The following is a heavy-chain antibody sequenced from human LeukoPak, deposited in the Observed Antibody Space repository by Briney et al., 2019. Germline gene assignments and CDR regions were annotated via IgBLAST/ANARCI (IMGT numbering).Heavy chain of an antibody. D-gene: IGHD3-22*01. CDR1: GFTLSSYW. J-gene: IGHJ1*01. CDR3: ARAPSEIGGYYPEYFRH. Sequence: PGGSLRLSCAASGFTLSSYWMHWVRQAPGKGLVWVSRIKSDGRTNYADSVKGRFTISRDNAKNTVSLQMNSLRAEDTGVYYCARAPSEIGGYYPEYFRHWARAPWSSSPQ. CDR2: IKSDGRT. V-gene: IGHV3-74*01.